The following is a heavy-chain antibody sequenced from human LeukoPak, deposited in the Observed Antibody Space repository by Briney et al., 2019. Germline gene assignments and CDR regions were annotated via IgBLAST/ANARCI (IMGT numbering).Heavy chain of an antibody. Sequence: SETLSLTCSVSGGSISSYYWNWIRQPAGTGLEWIGRIYRSGSTNYSPSLKSRISMSIDTSKSQFSLKLSSVTAADTAVYYCARSNDNGDYYFDSWGQGTLVT. CDR1: GGSISSYY. CDR3: ARSNDNGDYYFDS. V-gene: IGHV4-4*07. CDR2: IYRSGST. D-gene: IGHD4-17*01. J-gene: IGHJ4*02.